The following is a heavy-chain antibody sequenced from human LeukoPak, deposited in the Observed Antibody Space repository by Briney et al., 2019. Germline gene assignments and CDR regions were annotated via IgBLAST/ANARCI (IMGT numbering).Heavy chain of an antibody. V-gene: IGHV4-61*02. CDR3: AREGIWNFDY. J-gene: IGHJ4*02. CDR1: GGSISSGSYY. D-gene: IGHD1-1*01. CDR2: IYTSGST. Sequence: SETLSLTCTVSGGSISSGSYYWSWIRQPAGKGLEWIGRIYTSGSTNYNPSLKSRVTISVDTSKNQFSLKLSSVTAADMAVYYCAREGIWNFDYWGQGTLVTVSS.